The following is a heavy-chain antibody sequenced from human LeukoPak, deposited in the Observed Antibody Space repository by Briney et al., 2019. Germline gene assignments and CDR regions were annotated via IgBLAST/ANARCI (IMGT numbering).Heavy chain of an antibody. D-gene: IGHD3-9*01. CDR3: ARGLIAGSDYDIVTGYFNWFDP. CDR1: GYTFTGYY. V-gene: IGHV1-46*01. J-gene: IGHJ5*02. Sequence: ASVKVSCKASGYTFTGYYIHWVRQAPGQGLEWMGIINPSGGSTSYAQKFQGRVTMTRDTSTSTVYMELSSLRSEDTAMYYCARGLIAGSDYDIVTGYFNWFDPWGQGTLVTVSS. CDR2: INPSGGST.